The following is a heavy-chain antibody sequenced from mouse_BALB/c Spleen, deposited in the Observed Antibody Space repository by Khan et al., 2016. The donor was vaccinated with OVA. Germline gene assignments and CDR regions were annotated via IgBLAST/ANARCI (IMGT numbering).Heavy chain of an antibody. D-gene: IGHD2-12*01. CDR3: ARYRIDY. V-gene: IGHV1-7*01. CDR1: GYTFTSYW. CDR2: INPTSGYT. J-gene: IGHJ2*01. Sequence: QVQLKESGAELAKPGASVKMSCTASGYTFTSYWMHWIKQRPGQGLEWIGYINPTSGYTDYNQKFKDKATLTADKSSSTAYMQLSSLTSDYSAVYYCARYRIDYWGQGTALTVSS.